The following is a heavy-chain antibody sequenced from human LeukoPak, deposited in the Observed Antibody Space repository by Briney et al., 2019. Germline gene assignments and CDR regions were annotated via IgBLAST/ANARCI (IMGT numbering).Heavy chain of an antibody. CDR2: INPNSGGT. D-gene: IGHD2-15*01. J-gene: IGHJ5*02. Sequence: ASVKVSCKASGYTLTAYYIYWVRQAPGQGLEWMGRINPNSGGTDYAQNSQGRVTMTRDTSISTAYMELSRLRSDDTAVYYCARGYCSGGTCYLVENWLDPWGQGTLVTVSP. CDR1: GYTLTAYY. CDR3: ARGYCSGGTCYLVENWLDP. V-gene: IGHV1-2*06.